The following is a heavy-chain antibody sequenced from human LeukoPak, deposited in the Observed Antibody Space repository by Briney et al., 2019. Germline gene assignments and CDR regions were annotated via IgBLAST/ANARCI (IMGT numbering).Heavy chain of an antibody. CDR3: ARGVGYCSAGSCYSRSAFDI. CDR1: GGPISVDY. D-gene: IGHD2-15*01. CDR2: IYYTGRT. J-gene: IGHJ3*02. Sequence: SETLSLTCIVSGGPISVDYWNWIRQAPGKGLEWIGYIYYTGRTKYNPSLASRLTISIDTSKNQFSLKLNSVTAADTAVYYCARGVGYCSAGSCYSRSAFDIWGQGTMVTVSS. V-gene: IGHV4-59*01.